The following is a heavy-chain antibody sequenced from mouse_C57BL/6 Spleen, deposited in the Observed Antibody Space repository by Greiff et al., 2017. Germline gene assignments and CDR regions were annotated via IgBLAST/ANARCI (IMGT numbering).Heavy chain of an antibody. Sequence: QVQLKQSGPELVKPGASVKISCKASGYAFSRSWMNWVKQRPGKGLEWIGRVYPGDGDTNYNGKFKGKATLTADKSSSTAYMQLSSLTSDDSAVYFCARTYSYAMDYWGQGTSVTVAS. J-gene: IGHJ4*01. D-gene: IGHD2-10*01. CDR1: GYAFSRSW. CDR3: ARTYSYAMDY. CDR2: VYPGDGDT. V-gene: IGHV1-82*01.